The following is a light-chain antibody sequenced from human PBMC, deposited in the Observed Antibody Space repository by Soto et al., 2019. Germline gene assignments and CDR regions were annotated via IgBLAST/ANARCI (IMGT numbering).Light chain of an antibody. CDR3: GSWDSSLSAYV. J-gene: IGLJ1*01. CDR2: DDN. Sequence: QSVLTQPPSVAAAPGQKVPISCSGSSSNIGRNSVSWYQQLPGTAPKLLIYDDNKRPSGIPDRFSGSKSGTSATLGITGFQTGDEADYYCGSWDSSLSAYVFGTGTKVTLL. V-gene: IGLV1-51*01. CDR1: SSNIGRNS.